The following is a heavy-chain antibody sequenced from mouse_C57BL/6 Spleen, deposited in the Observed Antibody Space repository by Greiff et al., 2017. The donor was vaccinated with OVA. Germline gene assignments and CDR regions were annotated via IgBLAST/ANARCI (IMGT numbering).Heavy chain of an antibody. CDR1: GFTFSDYY. J-gene: IGHJ1*03. Sequence: EVNVVESEGGLVQPGSSMKLSCTASGFTFSDYYMAWVRQVPEKGLEWVANINYDGSSTYYLDSLKSRFIISRDNAKNILYLQMSSLKSEDTATYYCARQRFGSSYWYFDVWGTGTTVTVSS. CDR3: ARQRFGSSYWYFDV. CDR2: INYDGSST. D-gene: IGHD1-1*01. V-gene: IGHV5-16*01.